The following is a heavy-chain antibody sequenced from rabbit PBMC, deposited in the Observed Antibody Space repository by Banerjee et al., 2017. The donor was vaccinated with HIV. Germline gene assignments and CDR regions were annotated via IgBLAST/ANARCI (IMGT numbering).Heavy chain of an antibody. D-gene: IGHD4-1*01. V-gene: IGHV1S40*01. CDR1: GFDFSSTYY. J-gene: IGHJ4*01. CDR2: ISAGSSGTT. Sequence: EGSLTLTCKASGFDFSSTYYMCWVRQAPGKGLEWIGCISAGSSGTTYYASWAKGRFTISKTSSTTVTLQMTSLTAADTATYFCARDLAGVIGWNFNLWGPGTLVTVS. CDR3: ARDLAGVIGWNFNL.